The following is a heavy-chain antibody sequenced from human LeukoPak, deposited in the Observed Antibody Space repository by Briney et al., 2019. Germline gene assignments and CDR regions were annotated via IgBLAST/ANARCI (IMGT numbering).Heavy chain of an antibody. CDR1: GFTFSSYA. J-gene: IGHJ6*02. CDR3: ARVLKDGYNRPSYYYYYGMDV. V-gene: IGHV3-30-3*01. CDR2: ISYDGSNK. Sequence: GRSLRLSCAASGFTFSSYAMHWVRQAPGKGLEWVAVISYDGSNKYYADSVKGRFTISRDNSKNTLYLQMNSLRAEDTAVYYCARVLKDGYNRPSYYYYYGMDVWGQGTTVTVSS. D-gene: IGHD5-24*01.